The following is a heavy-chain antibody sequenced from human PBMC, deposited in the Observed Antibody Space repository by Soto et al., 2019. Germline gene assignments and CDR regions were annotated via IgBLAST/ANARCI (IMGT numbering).Heavy chain of an antibody. V-gene: IGHV4-39*01. CDR2: IYYSGST. J-gene: IGHJ5*02. D-gene: IGHD5-18*01. CDR3: ARQSRGNIGWFGP. Sequence: PSETLSLTCTVSGGSISSSSYYWGWIRQPPGKGLEWIGSIYYSGSTYYNPSLKSRVTISVDTSKNQFSLKLSSVTAADTAVYYCARQSRGNIGWFGPWGQGTLVTVAS. CDR1: GGSISSSSYY.